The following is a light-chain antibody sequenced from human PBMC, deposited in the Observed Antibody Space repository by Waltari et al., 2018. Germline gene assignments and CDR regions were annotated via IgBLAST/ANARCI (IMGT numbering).Light chain of an antibody. V-gene: IGLV2-14*01. J-gene: IGLJ2*01. Sequence: QSALTQPASVSGSPGQSITISCTGTTSDLGYYNYVSWYQQYPGKAPKLMIVDVTRWPSGVSHRFSGSKSGNTASLTISGLQAEDEADYFCAAYTSTNTVIFGGGTKVTVL. CDR2: DVT. CDR3: AAYTSTNTVI. CDR1: TSDLGYYNY.